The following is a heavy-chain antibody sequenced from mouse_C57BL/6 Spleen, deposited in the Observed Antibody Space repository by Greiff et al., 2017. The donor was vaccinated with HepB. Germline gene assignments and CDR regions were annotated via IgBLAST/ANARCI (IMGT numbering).Heavy chain of an antibody. J-gene: IGHJ1*03. CDR3: ARDGGLRRALYWYFDV. CDR2: INPSNGGT. V-gene: IGHV1-53*01. Sequence: QVQLQQPGTELVKPGASVKLSCKASGYTFTSYWMHWVKQRPGQGLEWIGNINPSNGGTNYNEKFKSKATLTVDKSSSTAYMQLSSLTSEDSAVYYCARDGGLRRALYWYFDVWGTGTTVTVSS. CDR1: GYTFTSYW. D-gene: IGHD2-4*01.